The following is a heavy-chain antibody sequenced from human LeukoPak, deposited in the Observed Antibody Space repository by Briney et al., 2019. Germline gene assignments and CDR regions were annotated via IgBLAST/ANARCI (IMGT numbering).Heavy chain of an antibody. CDR3: ARVDDSNTPGLEY. CDR2: ISSSSSYI. CDR1: GFTFSDYY. J-gene: IGHJ4*02. Sequence: GGSLGLSCAASGFTFSDYYMTWIRQAPGKGLEWVSYISSSSSYIIYADSVKGRFTISRDNAKNSLYLQMNSLRAEDTAVYYCARVDDSNTPGLEYWGQGTLVTVSS. V-gene: IGHV3-11*03. D-gene: IGHD3-22*01.